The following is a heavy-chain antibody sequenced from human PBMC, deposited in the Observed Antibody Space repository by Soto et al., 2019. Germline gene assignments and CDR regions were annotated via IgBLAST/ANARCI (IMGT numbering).Heavy chain of an antibody. CDR2: ISGSGGST. J-gene: IGHJ4*02. V-gene: IGHV3-23*01. CDR1: GFTFSSYA. CDR3: AKSQGYMTTVTTY. D-gene: IGHD4-17*01. Sequence: PVGSLSLSCAASGFTFSSYAMSWVRQAPGKGLEWVSAISGSGGSTYYADSVKGRFTISRDNSKNTLYLQMNSLRAEDTAVYYCAKSQGYMTTVTTYWGQGTLVTVSS.